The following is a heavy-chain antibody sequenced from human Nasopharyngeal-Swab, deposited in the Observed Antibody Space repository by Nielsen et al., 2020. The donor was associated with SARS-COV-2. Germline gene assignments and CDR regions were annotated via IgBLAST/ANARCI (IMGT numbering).Heavy chain of an antibody. D-gene: IGHD2-15*01. CDR1: GFTFSDSA. CDR3: TRCGGSCYTGKDY. CDR2: IRSKGNSYAT. V-gene: IGHV3-73*01. J-gene: IGHJ4*02. Sequence: GESLKISCAASGFTFSDSAIHWVRQASGKGLAWVGRIRSKGNSYATAYAASVKGRFTIPRDDSKNTAYLQMNSLITEDTAVYYCTRCGGSCYTGKDYWGQGTLVTVSS.